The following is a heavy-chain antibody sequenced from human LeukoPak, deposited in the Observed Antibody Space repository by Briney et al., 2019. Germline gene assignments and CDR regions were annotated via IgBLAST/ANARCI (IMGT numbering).Heavy chain of an antibody. CDR2: IYYSGST. CDR3: ARPSITGTTDAFDI. J-gene: IGHJ3*02. V-gene: IGHV4-59*08. Sequence: SETLSLTCSVSGGSISSHYWSWIRQPPGKGLEWIGYIYYSGSTNYNPSLKSRVTISVDTSKNQFSLKLSSVTAADTAVYYCARPSITGTTDAFDIWGQGTMVTVSS. CDR1: GGSISSHY. D-gene: IGHD1-20*01.